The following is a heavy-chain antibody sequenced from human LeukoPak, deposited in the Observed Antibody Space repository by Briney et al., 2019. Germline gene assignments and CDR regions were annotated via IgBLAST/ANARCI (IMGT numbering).Heavy chain of an antibody. V-gene: IGHV3-23*01. J-gene: IGHJ4*02. D-gene: IGHD6-13*01. CDR1: GFIFNNYD. CDR3: AKGVAAAGIFDY. Sequence: GGSLRLSCVVSGFIFNNYDMSWVRQAPGKGLEWVSAISGSGGSTYYADSVKGRFTISRDNSKNTLYLQMNSLRVEDTAIYYCAKGVAAAGIFDYWGQGTLVTVSS. CDR2: ISGSGGST.